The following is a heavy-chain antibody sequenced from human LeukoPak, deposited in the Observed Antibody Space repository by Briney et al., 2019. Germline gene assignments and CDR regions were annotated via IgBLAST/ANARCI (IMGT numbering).Heavy chain of an antibody. CDR2: IYYSGST. CDR1: GGSISSCY. Sequence: SETLSLTCTVSGGSISSCYWSWIRQPPGKGLEWIGYIYYSGSTNYNPSLKSRVTISVDTSKNQFSLKLSSVTAADTAVYYCARVYCSGGSCHSDYWGQGTLVTVSS. D-gene: IGHD2-15*01. V-gene: IGHV4-59*01. CDR3: ARVYCSGGSCHSDY. J-gene: IGHJ4*02.